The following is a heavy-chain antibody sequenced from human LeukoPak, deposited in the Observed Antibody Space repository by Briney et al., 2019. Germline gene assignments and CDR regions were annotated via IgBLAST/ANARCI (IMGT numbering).Heavy chain of an antibody. J-gene: IGHJ6*02. CDR1: GYTFTSYA. CDR2: INAGNGNT. V-gene: IGHV1-3*01. Sequence: ASVKVSCKASGYTFTSYAMHWVRQAPGQRLEWMGWINAGNGNTKYSQKFQGRVTITRDTSASTAYMELSSLRSEDTAVYYCAMVAANLYYYYGMDVWGQGTTVTVSS. CDR3: AMVAANLYYYYGMDV. D-gene: IGHD2-15*01.